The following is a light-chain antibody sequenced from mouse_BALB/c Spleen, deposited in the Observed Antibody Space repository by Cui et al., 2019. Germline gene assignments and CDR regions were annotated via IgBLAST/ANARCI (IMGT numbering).Light chain of an antibody. CDR1: SSVSY. J-gene: IGKJ2*01. CDR3: QQWSSNPPT. Sequence: QIVLTQSPAIMSASPGEKVTMTCSASSSVSYMHWYQQKSGTSPKRWIYDTSKLASGVPARFSGSESGTSYSLTISGMEAEDAATYYCQQWSSNPPTFGGGTKLEIK. CDR2: DTS. V-gene: IGKV4-59*01.